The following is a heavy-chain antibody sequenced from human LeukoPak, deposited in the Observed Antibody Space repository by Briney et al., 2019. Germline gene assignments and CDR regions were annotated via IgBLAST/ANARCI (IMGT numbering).Heavy chain of an antibody. CDR3: ARDTRNKGPSGSYLIIDY. Sequence: AASVKVSCKASGYTFTSYGISWVRQAPGQGLEWMGWISAYNGNTNYAQKLQGRVTMTTDTSTSTAYMELRSLRSDDTAVYYCARDTRNKGPSGSYLIIDYWGQGTLVTVSS. J-gene: IGHJ4*02. CDR2: ISAYNGNT. CDR1: GYTFTSYG. V-gene: IGHV1-18*01. D-gene: IGHD1-26*01.